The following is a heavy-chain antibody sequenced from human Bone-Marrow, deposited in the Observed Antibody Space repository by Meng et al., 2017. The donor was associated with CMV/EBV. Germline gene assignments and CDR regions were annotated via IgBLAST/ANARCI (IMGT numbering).Heavy chain of an antibody. D-gene: IGHD2-2*01. J-gene: IGHJ4*02. CDR3: ARGREYCSGTGCYWADY. Sequence: SQTLSLTCAVYSGSFSGYYWSWIRQPPGKGLEWIGEINHSGSTNYNPSLMSRVTISVDTSKNQFSLKLTSVTAADTAVYYCARGREYCSGTGCYWADYWGQGNLVTVSS. V-gene: IGHV4-34*01. CDR1: SGSFSGYY. CDR2: INHSGST.